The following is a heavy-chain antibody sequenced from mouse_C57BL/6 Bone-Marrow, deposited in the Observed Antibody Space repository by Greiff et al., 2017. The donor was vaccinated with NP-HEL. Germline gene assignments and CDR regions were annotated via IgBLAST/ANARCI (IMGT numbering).Heavy chain of an antibody. CDR3: ARGGLLWLRRVSNWDWFAY. V-gene: IGHV1-69*01. CDR1: GYTFTSYW. J-gene: IGHJ3*01. CDR2: IDPSDSYT. Sequence: VQLQQPGAELVMPGASVKLSCKASGYTFTSYWMHWVKQRPGQGLEWIGEIDPSDSYTNYNQKFKGKSTLTVDKSSSTAYMQLSSLTSEDSAVYYCARGGLLWLRRVSNWDWFAYWGQGTLVTVSA. D-gene: IGHD2-2*01.